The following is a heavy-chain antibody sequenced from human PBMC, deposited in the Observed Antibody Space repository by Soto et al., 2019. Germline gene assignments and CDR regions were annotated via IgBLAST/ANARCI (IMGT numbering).Heavy chain of an antibody. CDR1: ELAFYNYN. CDR2: ISGSGIDI. J-gene: IGHJ4*01. CDR3: AREGVTNYTDYYFDL. V-gene: IGHV3-21*01. D-gene: IGHD4-4*01. Sequence: EVQLVESGGGLVKPGGSLRLPWAASELAFYNYNINGFAQPPGRGLDWVSSISGSGIDIHFTDSVKGRFTISRDNAKTSLYLQMDSLRPEDTAIYYCAREGVTNYTDYYFDLWGHGALVTVSS.